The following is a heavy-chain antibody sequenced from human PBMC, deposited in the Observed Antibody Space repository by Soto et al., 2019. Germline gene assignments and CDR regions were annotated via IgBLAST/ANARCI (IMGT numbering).Heavy chain of an antibody. Sequence: GASVEVSCKASGYTFTIYYMHWVRQAPGQGLEWMGIINPSGGSTSYAQKFQGRVTMTRDTSTSTVYMELSSLRSEDTAVYYCARAFGDDLRFLEWLLISDYYYGMDVWGQGTMVTVSS. CDR3: ARAFGDDLRFLEWLLISDYYYGMDV. CDR2: INPSGGST. V-gene: IGHV1-46*01. D-gene: IGHD3-3*01. J-gene: IGHJ6*02. CDR1: GYTFTIYY.